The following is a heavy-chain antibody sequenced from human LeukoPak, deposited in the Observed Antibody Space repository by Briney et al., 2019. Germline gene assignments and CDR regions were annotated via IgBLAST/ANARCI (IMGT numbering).Heavy chain of an antibody. V-gene: IGHV4-59*12. D-gene: IGHD1-26*01. CDR3: AKDRSGSYYGTFDY. Sequence: SETLSLTCTVSGGSIRSYYWSWIRQPPGKGLEWIGYIYYSGSTKYNPSLKSRATISVDTSKNQFSLKLNSVTAADTAVYYCAKDRSGSYYGTFDYWGQGTLVTVSS. CDR2: IYYSGST. J-gene: IGHJ4*02. CDR1: GGSIRSYY.